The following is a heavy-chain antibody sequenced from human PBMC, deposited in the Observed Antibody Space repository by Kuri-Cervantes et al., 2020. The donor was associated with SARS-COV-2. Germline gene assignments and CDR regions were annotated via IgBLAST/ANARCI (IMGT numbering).Heavy chain of an antibody. Sequence: SETLSLTCAVSGYSISSGYYWGWIRQPPGKGLEWIGSIYHSGSTYYNPSLKSRVTISVDTSKNQFSLKLSSVTAADTAVYYCARVNWGFDYWGQGTLVTVSS. CDR3: ARVNWGFDY. D-gene: IGHD7-27*01. CDR2: IYHSGST. V-gene: IGHV4-38-2*01. J-gene: IGHJ4*02. CDR1: GYSISSGYY.